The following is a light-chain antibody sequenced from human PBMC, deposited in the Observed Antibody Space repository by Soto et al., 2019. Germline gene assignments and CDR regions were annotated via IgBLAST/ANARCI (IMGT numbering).Light chain of an antibody. CDR1: QDISNY. CDR3: QQYDNLPLT. CDR2: DAS. V-gene: IGKV1-33*01. J-gene: IGKJ4*01. Sequence: DIQMTQSPSSLSASVGDRVTITCQASQDISNYLHWYPQKPGKAPKLLIYDASNLETGVPSRLSGSGSGTDFTFTISSLQPEDIATYYCQQYDNLPLTSGGGTKVEIQ.